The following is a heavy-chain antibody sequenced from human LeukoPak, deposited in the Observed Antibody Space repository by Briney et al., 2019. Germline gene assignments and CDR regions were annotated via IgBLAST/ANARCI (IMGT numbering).Heavy chain of an antibody. CDR3: ARDLRISGMDV. V-gene: IGHV3-21*01. CDR1: GFDFIRYN. D-gene: IGHD2/OR15-2a*01. CDR2: ATSGDYK. Sequence: GGSLRLSCAASGFDFIRYNMNWVRQAPGKGLEWVSSATSGDYKYYADSLKGRFTISRDNAEDSLYLQMDSLSVDDTAVYYCARDLRISGMDVWGKGTTVTVSS. J-gene: IGHJ6*03.